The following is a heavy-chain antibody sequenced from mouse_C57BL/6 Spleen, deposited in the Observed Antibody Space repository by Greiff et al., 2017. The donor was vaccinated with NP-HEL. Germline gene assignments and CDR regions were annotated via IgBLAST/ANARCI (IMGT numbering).Heavy chain of an antibody. D-gene: IGHD1-1*01. CDR2: IHPNSGST. CDR3: ARTTVVATDWYFDV. CDR1: GYTFTSYW. V-gene: IGHV1-64*01. J-gene: IGHJ1*03. Sequence: VQLQQSGAELVKPGASVKLSCKASGYTFTSYWMHWVKQRPGQGLEWIGMIHPNSGSTNYNEKFKSKATLTVDKSSSTAYMQLSSLTSEDSAVYYCARTTVVATDWYFDVWGTGTTVTVSS.